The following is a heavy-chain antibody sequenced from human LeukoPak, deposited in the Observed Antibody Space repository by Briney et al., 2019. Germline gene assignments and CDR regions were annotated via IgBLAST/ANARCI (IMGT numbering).Heavy chain of an antibody. CDR1: GFTFTNYG. CDR2: ITYDGYYK. Sequence: PGTSLRLSCAASGFTFTNYGMHWVRQAPGKGLEWVALITYDGYYKYYSDSVKGRFTISGDTSKNTLYLQMNSLRAEDTAVYYCARDLSPVVRASPMGYWGQGTPVTVSS. V-gene: IGHV3-30*03. D-gene: IGHD3-10*01. CDR3: ARDLSPVVRASPMGY. J-gene: IGHJ4*02.